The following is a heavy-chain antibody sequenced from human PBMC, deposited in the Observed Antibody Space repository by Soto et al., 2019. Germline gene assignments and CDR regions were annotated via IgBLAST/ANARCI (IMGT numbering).Heavy chain of an antibody. CDR3: ARAPFYYCMDV. V-gene: IGHV4-31*03. CDR2: LYYSGST. J-gene: IGHJ6*03. Sequence: SETLSLTCTVSGGSISSGGYYWSWIRQHPGKGLEWIGYLYYSGSTSYNPSLKSRVTISIDKSEKQFSLKLSSVTAADTAVYYCARAPFYYCMDVWGRGTTVTVSS. CDR1: GGSISSGGYY.